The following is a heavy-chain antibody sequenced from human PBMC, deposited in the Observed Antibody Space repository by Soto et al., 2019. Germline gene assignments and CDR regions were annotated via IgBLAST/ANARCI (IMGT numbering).Heavy chain of an antibody. D-gene: IGHD4-4*01. Sequence: PSETLSLTCTVSGGSISSSSYYWGWIRQPPGKGLEWIGSIYYSGSTYYNPSLKSRVTISVDTSKNQFSLKLSSVTAADTAVYYCATQDYSNRKLYYGVDVWDQGTTVTVSS. CDR1: GGSISSSSYY. CDR2: IYYSGST. CDR3: ATQDYSNRKLYYGVDV. J-gene: IGHJ6*02. V-gene: IGHV4-39*01.